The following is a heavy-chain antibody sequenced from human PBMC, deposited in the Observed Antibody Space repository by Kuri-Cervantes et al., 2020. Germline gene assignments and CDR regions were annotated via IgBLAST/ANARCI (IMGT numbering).Heavy chain of an antibody. J-gene: IGHJ6*03. CDR3: ARDPPITMVRGVILGYYYMDV. CDR2: INPSGGST. V-gene: IGHV1-46*01. D-gene: IGHD3-10*01. CDR1: GGTFSSYA. Sequence: ASVKVSCKASGGTFSSYAISWVRQAPGQGLEWMGIINPSGGSTSYAQKFQGRVTMTRDTSTSTVYMELSSLRSEDTAVYYCARDPPITMVRGVILGYYYMDVWGKGTTVTVSS.